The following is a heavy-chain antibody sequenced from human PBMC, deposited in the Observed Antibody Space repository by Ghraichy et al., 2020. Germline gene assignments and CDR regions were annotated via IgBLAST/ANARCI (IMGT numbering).Heavy chain of an antibody. J-gene: IGHJ4*02. V-gene: IGHV3-66*01. CDR2: LYGLSTNT. CDR1: GFSVNDNY. D-gene: IGHD5-24*01. CDR3: ARDRRDVYNL. Sequence: GESLNISCAAFGFSVNDNYMSWFRQTPGRGLEWVSVLYGLSTNTYYADSVKGRFTISRDNSKNTLFLQMNNLRPEDTAIYYCARDRRDVYNLWGQGTLVTVAS.